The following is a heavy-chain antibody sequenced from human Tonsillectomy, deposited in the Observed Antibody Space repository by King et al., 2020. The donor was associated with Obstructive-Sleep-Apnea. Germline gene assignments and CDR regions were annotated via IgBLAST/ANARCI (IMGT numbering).Heavy chain of an antibody. J-gene: IGHJ4*02. CDR3: ATYGDYPGSSFDY. Sequence: VQLVESGGGVVQPGRSLRLSCAASGFTFRTYEMHWVRQAPGKGLEWVAVISDDGSDKYYADSVKGRFTISRDNSKNTLSLQMNSLTTEDTAVFYCATYGDYPGSSFDYWGQGTLVTVSS. CDR2: ISDDGSDK. V-gene: IGHV3-30*04. CDR1: GFTFRTYE. D-gene: IGHD4-17*01.